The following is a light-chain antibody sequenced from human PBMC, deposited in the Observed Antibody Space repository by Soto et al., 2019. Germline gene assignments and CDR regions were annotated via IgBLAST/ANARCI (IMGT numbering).Light chain of an antibody. CDR2: GAS. CDR1: KSDSSSY. CDR3: KQYGRSPIT. J-gene: IGKJ5*01. Sequence: VLTLSPVTLSSSPAERLALSSRVSKSDSSSYLAWYQQKPGQAPKLLIYGASSRATGIPDRFSGSGSGTDFTLTISRLEAEDFAVYYCKQYGRSPITFGQGTRLEIK. V-gene: IGKV3-20*01.